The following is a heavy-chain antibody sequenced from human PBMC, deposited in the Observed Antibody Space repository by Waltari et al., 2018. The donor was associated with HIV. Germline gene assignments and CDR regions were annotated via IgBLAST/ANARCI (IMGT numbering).Heavy chain of an antibody. D-gene: IGHD4-17*01. Sequence: QVQLVQSGAEVKKPGASVKVSCKASGYTFTSYGISWVRPAPGQGLEWMGWISAYNGNTNYAQKLQGRVTMTTDTSTSTAYMELRSLRSDDTAVYYCARDRLGYGDYTTRRYFDYWGQGTLVTVSS. CDR2: ISAYNGNT. V-gene: IGHV1-18*01. CDR3: ARDRLGYGDYTTRRYFDY. CDR1: GYTFTSYG. J-gene: IGHJ4*02.